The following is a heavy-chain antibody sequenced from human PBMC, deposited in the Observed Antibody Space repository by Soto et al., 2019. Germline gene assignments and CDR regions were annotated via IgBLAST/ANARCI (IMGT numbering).Heavy chain of an antibody. D-gene: IGHD3-22*01. CDR1: RYTFTSYD. CDR3: ARPYYYDSSGYPGFDS. V-gene: IGHV1-18*04. CDR2: TSAYNGNT. J-gene: IGHJ5*01. Sequence: ASGKDACKASRYTFTSYDISWVGQAPGRGLEWMGWTSAYNGNTNYAQKLQGRVTMTTDTSTSTAYMELRSLRSDDTAVYHCARPYYYDSSGYPGFDSWGQGTLVSDSS.